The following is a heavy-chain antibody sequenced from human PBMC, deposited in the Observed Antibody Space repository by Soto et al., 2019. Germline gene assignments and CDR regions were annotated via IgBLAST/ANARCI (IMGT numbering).Heavy chain of an antibody. CDR1: GGSFIGYY. J-gene: IGHJ4*02. D-gene: IGHD6-6*01. CDR2: INHSGST. V-gene: IGHV4-34*01. Sequence: SETMSLTCAVYGGSFIGYYWSWIRQPPGKGLEWIGEINHSGSTNYNPSLKSRVTISVDTSKNQFSLKLSSVTAADTAVYYCGGLVYSSSPFDFLGQGTLVIVSS. CDR3: GGLVYSSSPFDF.